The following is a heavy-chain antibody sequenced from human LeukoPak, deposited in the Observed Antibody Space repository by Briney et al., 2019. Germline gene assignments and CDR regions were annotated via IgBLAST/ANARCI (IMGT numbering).Heavy chain of an antibody. J-gene: IGHJ4*02. Sequence: GGSLRLSCAASGFTFTTYWMHWVRQAPGKGLVWVSHINSDGSITSYADSVKGRFTISRDNAKNSLYLQMNSLRAEDTAVYYCARDVGDEDYWGQGTLVTVSS. CDR3: ARDVGDEDY. CDR2: INSDGSIT. V-gene: IGHV3-74*01. D-gene: IGHD2-21*02. CDR1: GFTFTTYW.